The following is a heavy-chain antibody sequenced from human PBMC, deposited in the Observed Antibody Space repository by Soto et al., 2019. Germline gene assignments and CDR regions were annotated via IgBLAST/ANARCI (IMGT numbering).Heavy chain of an antibody. J-gene: IGHJ4*01. CDR1: GFTFSSVW. CDR2: IGSKAEGGTL. Sequence: EVQLVESGGGLVKPGVSLGLSCAASGFTFSSVWMDWVRQVPGKGLEWVGRIGSKAEGGTLVYAAPLKGRFIVSRDDSKKNMYLEMDRLKIEETGRFFCGNVGHGAPGNLGPGTLGTVS. CDR3: GNVGHGAPGN. V-gene: IGHV3-15*07. D-gene: IGHD4-17*01.